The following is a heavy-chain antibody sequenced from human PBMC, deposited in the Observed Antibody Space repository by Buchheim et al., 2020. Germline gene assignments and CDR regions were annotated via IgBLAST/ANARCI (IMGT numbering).Heavy chain of an antibody. V-gene: IGHV3-7*01. D-gene: IGHD1-14*01. Sequence: EVQLVESGGGLVQPGGSLRLSCAASGFTFNSHWMTWVRQAPGKGLEWVANILQDGNKQYYVDSVKGRLTISRDNAKNSLFLQMSSLRAEDTAVYYCARHTYHRLDSWGQGTL. J-gene: IGHJ4*02. CDR2: ILQDGNKQ. CDR1: GFTFNSHW. CDR3: ARHTYHRLDS.